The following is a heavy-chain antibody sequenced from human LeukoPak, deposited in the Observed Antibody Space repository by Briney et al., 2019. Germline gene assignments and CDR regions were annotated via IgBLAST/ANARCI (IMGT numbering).Heavy chain of an antibody. V-gene: IGHV3-74*01. Sequence: GESLRLSCEAYGFTFSSYWMHWVRQAPGKGLVWVSRIKGDGISTNYADSVKGRFTISRDNATNTVYLQMNSLRAEDTAVYYCARGAWTAYYLDYWGHGTLGTASS. CDR3: ARGAWTAYYLDY. CDR2: IKGDGIST. J-gene: IGHJ4*01. CDR1: GFTFSSYW. D-gene: IGHD3/OR15-3a*01.